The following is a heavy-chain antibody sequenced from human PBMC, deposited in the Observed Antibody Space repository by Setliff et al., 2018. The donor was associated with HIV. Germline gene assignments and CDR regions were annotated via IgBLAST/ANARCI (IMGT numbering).Heavy chain of an antibody. J-gene: IGHJ4*02. CDR2: INPNSGGT. D-gene: IGHD3-3*01. Sequence: GASVKVSCKASGYTFTGYYMHWVRQAPGQGLEWMGWINPNSGGTNYAQKFQGRVTMTRDTSISTAFMELNSLRSDDTAVYYCARLFYDYWSGFYSGDYWGQGTLVTVSS. CDR1: GYTFTGYY. CDR3: ARLFYDYWSGFYSGDY. V-gene: IGHV1-2*02.